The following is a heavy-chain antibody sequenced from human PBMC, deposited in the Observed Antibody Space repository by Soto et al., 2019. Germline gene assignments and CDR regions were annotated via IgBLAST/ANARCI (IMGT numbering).Heavy chain of an antibody. CDR1: GFTFSTYW. CDR3: ARDQGYCSGGSCYVAGY. D-gene: IGHD2-15*01. J-gene: IGHJ4*02. CDR2: INSDGSTT. V-gene: IGHV3-74*01. Sequence: EVQLVESGGGLVQPGGSLTLSCAASGFTFSTYWMHWVRQAPGKGLVWVSRINSDGSTTDYADSVRGRFTISRDNAKNTLYLQMNSLRAEDTAVYYCARDQGYCSGGSCYVAGYWGQGTLFTVSS.